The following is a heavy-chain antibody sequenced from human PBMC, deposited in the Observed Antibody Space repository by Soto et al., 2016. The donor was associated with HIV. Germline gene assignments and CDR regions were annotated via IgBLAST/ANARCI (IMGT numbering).Heavy chain of an antibody. CDR3: ARGRVPKTVAGLYGMDV. J-gene: IGHJ6*02. Sequence: EVQLVESGGTLVQPGGSLRLSCTASGFTFSSYDMHWVRQGPGKGLVWVSSIGFSGDTYYADSVKGRFTISRENGKKLLYLQMTSLRVGDSAIYYCARGRVPKTVAGLYGMDVWGQGDHGHRLL. CDR1: GFTFSSYD. CDR2: IGFSGDT. D-gene: IGHD6-19*01. V-gene: IGHV3-13*01.